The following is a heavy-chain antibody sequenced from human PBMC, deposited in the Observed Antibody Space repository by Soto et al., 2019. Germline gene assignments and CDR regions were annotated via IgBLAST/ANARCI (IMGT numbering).Heavy chain of an antibody. J-gene: IGHJ5*02. D-gene: IGHD1-26*01. CDR1: GGTFSSYA. CDR2: IIPIFGTA. V-gene: IGHV1-69*06. Sequence: SVKVSCKASGGTFSSYAISWVRQAPGQGLEWMGGIIPIFGTANYAQKFQGRVTITADKSTSTAYMELSSLRSEDTAVYYRASDLVGATRGWFDPWGQGTLVTVPS. CDR3: ASDLVGATRGWFDP.